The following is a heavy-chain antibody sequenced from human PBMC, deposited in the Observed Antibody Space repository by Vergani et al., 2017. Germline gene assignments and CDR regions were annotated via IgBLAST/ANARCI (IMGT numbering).Heavy chain of an antibody. V-gene: IGHV4-59*01. J-gene: IGHJ4*02. CDR2: IYYSGST. CDR3: ARAGDSSGYYYYFDY. CDR1: GGSISSYY. D-gene: IGHD3-22*01. Sequence: QVQLQESGPGLVKPSETLSLTCTVSGGSISSYYWSWIRQPPGTGLEGIGYIYYSGSTNYNHSLKSRVTISVDTSKNQFSLKLSSVTAADTAVYYCARAGDSSGYYYYFDYWGQGTLVTVSS.